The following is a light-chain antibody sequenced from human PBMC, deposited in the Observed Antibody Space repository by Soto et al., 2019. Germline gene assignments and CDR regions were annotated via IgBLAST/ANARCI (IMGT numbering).Light chain of an antibody. V-gene: IGLV2-11*01. CDR1: SSDVGGYNY. CDR3: CSYAGSYPYVV. CDR2: DVS. Sequence: QSVLTQPRSVSGSPGQSVTISCTGTSSDVGGYNYVSWYQQHPGKAPKLMIYDVSKRPSGVPDRFSGSKSGNTASLTISGLQDEDVADYYCCSYAGSYPYVVFGGGTKLTVL. J-gene: IGLJ2*01.